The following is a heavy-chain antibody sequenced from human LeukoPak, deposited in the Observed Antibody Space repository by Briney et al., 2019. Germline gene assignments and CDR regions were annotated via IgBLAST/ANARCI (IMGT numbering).Heavy chain of an antibody. CDR2: IHTSGST. V-gene: IGHV4-4*07. CDR3: ARDRGTYYYDSSGYYDAFDI. J-gene: IGHJ3*02. D-gene: IGHD3-22*01. Sequence: SETLSLTCTVSGGSISSYYWSWVRQPAGKGLEWIGRIHTSGSTNYNPSLKSRVTMSVDTSKNQFSLKLSSVTAADTAVYYCARDRGTYYYDSSGYYDAFDIWGQGTMVTVSS. CDR1: GGSISSYY.